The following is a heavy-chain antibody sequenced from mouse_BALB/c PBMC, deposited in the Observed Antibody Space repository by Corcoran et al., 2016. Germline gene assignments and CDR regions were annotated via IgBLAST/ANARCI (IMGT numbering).Heavy chain of an antibody. Sequence: DVQLQESGPGLVKPSQSLSLTCSVTGYSITSGYYLNWIRQFPGNKLAWMGYISYDGSNNYNPSLKNRIAITRDTSKHQFFLKLNSVTTEDTATYYCVREGLFDWYFDVWGAGTTGTVSS. D-gene: IGHD1-1*02. V-gene: IGHV3-6*02. CDR1: GYSITSGYY. CDR3: VREGLFDWYFDV. CDR2: ISYDGSN. J-gene: IGHJ1*01.